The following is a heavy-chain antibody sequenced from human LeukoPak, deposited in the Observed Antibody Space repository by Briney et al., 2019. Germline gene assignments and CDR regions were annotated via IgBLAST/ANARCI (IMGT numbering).Heavy chain of an antibody. V-gene: IGHV1-69*13. CDR2: IIPIFGTA. CDR1: GGNFSSYA. CDR3: ARAELLWFGELSRTGYYFDY. Sequence: SVKVSCKASGGNFSSYAISWVRQAPGQGLEWMGGIIPIFGTANYAQKFQGRVTITADESTSTAYMELSSLRSEDTAVYYCARAELLWFGELSRTGYYFDYWGQGTLVTVSS. J-gene: IGHJ4*02. D-gene: IGHD3-10*01.